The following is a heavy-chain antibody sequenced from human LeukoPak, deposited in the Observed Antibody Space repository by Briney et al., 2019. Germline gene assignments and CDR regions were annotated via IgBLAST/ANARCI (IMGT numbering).Heavy chain of an antibody. CDR3: AKVEALENYFDY. J-gene: IGHJ4*02. V-gene: IGHV3-33*06. D-gene: IGHD1-1*01. CDR1: GFTFSSYG. CDR2: IWYDGSNK. Sequence: SGGSLRLSCAASGFTFSSYGMHWVRQAPGKGLEWVAVIWYDGSNKYYADSVKGRFTISRDNSKNTLYLQMNSPRAEDTAVYYCAKVEALENYFDYWGQGTLVTVSS.